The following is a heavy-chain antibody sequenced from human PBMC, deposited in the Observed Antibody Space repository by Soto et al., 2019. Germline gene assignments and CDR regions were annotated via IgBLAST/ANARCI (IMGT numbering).Heavy chain of an antibody. CDR3: ARDYGYYRLYDY. Sequence: QVRLQESGPGLVKPSQTLSLTCTVSGGSISSGDYFWSWVRQPPGKGLEWIGYIYYTGSTSYNPSLKSRITMSVVSSKNQCSLKVSSAIAADTAVYFCARDYGYYRLYDYCGQGTLVTVSS. D-gene: IGHD3-3*01. V-gene: IGHV4-30-4*01. CDR2: IYYTGST. J-gene: IGHJ4*02. CDR1: GGSISSGDYF.